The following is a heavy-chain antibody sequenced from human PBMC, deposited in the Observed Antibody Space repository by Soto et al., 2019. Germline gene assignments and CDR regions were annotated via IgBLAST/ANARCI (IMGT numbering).Heavy chain of an antibody. CDR3: ASLTIFGVVSADY. J-gene: IGHJ4*02. D-gene: IGHD3-3*01. Sequence: LSLTCTVSGGSIISGGYYWSWIRQHPGKGLEWIGHIYYSGSTYYNPSLKSRVTISVDTSKNQFSLKLSSVTAADTAVYYCASLTIFGVVSADYWGQGTLVTVSS. V-gene: IGHV4-31*03. CDR2: IYYSGST. CDR1: GGSIISGGYY.